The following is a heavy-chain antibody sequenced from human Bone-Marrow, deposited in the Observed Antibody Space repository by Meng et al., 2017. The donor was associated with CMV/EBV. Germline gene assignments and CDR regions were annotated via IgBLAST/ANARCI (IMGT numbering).Heavy chain of an antibody. CDR1: GFTFSRDA. CDR2: ISGSGGST. Sequence: GGSLRLSCAASGFTFSRDAMTWVRQAPGKGLEWVSAISGSGGSTYYADSVKGRFTISRDNSKNTLYLQMNSLRAEDTAVYYCAKNRPIVPAATFDYWGQGTLVTVSS. J-gene: IGHJ4*02. CDR3: AKNRPIVPAATFDY. D-gene: IGHD2-2*01. V-gene: IGHV3-23*01.